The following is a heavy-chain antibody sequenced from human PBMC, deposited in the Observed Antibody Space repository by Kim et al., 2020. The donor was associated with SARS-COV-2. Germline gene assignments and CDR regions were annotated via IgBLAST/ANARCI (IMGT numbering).Heavy chain of an antibody. Sequence: SVKVSCKASGGTFSSYAISWVRQAPGQGLEWMGGIIPIFGTANYAQKFQGRVTITADESTSTAYMELSSLRSEDTAVYYCGSIVVVPAAGYYYYGMDVWGQGTTVTVSS. CDR1: GGTFSSYA. CDR2: IIPIFGTA. CDR3: GSIVVVPAAGYYYYGMDV. V-gene: IGHV1-69*13. J-gene: IGHJ6*02. D-gene: IGHD2-2*01.